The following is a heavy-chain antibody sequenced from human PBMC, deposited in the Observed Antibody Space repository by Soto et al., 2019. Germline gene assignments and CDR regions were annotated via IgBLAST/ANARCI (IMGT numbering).Heavy chain of an antibody. Sequence: ASVKVSCKASGYTFTSYYMHWVRQAPGQGLEWMGIINPSGGSTSYAQKFQGRVTKTRDTSTSTVYMELSSLRSEDTAVYYCARDRSYSSGWYGAYYFDYWGQGTLVTVSS. J-gene: IGHJ4*02. D-gene: IGHD6-19*01. CDR2: INPSGGST. CDR3: ARDRSYSSGWYGAYYFDY. V-gene: IGHV1-46*01. CDR1: GYTFTSYY.